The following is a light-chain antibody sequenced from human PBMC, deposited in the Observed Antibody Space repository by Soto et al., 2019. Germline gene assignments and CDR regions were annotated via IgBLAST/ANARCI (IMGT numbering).Light chain of an antibody. CDR3: QQYNNWPYT. J-gene: IGKJ2*01. CDR2: GAS. CDR1: QSVSTN. V-gene: IGKV3-15*01. Sequence: EIVMTQSPDTLSVSPGERATLSCRASQSVSTNLAWYQQKPGQAPRLLIYGASTRATGIPARFSGSGSGIEFTLTISSLQSEDFAGYHCQQYNNWPYTFGQGTKLEIK.